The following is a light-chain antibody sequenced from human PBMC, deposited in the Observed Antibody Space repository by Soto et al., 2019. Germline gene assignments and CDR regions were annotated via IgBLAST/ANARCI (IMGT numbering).Light chain of an antibody. CDR3: QQYNSYSRT. J-gene: IGKJ1*01. CDR1: QIISSW. V-gene: IGKV1-5*03. Sequence: DIQMTQSTSTLSASVGDRVTITCRASQIISSWLAWYQQKPGKAPKLLIYKASSLESGVPSRFSGSGSGTEFTLTISSLQPDDFATYYCQQYNSYSRTFGQGTKVEIK. CDR2: KAS.